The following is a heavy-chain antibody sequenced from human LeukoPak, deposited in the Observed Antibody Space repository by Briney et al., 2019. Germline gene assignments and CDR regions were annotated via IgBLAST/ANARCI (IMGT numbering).Heavy chain of an antibody. V-gene: IGHV1-69*01. D-gene: IGHD2-15*01. CDR1: GGTFSSYA. Sequence: ASVKVSCKASGGTFSSYAISWVRQAPGQGLEWMGGIIPIFGTANYAQKFQGRVTITVDESTSTAYMELSSLRSEDTAVYYCARAAPTYCSGGSCYSDAFDIWGQGTMVTVSS. CDR2: IIPIFGTA. CDR3: ARAAPTYCSGGSCYSDAFDI. J-gene: IGHJ3*02.